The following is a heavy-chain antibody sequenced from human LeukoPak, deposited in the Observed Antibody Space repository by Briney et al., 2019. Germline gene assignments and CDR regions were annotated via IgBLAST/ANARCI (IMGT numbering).Heavy chain of an antibody. CDR2: INPSGGST. CDR3: AKDHSHELGRGYSYGYFDY. V-gene: IGHV1-46*01. CDR1: GYTFTSYY. J-gene: IGHJ4*02. D-gene: IGHD5-18*01. Sequence: ASVKVSCKASGYTFTSYYMHWVRQAPGQGLEWMGIINPSGGSTSYAQKFQGRVTMTRDTSTSTVYMELSSLRSEDTAVYYCAKDHSHELGRGYSYGYFDYWGQGTLVTVSS.